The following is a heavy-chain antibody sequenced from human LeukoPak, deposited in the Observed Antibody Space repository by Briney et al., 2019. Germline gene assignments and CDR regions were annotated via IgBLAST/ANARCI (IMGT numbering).Heavy chain of an antibody. Sequence: GRSLRLSCAASGFTFSSYAMHWVRQAPGKGLEWVAVISYDGSNKYYADSVKGRFTISRDNSKNTLYLQMNSLRAEDTAVYYCARGIYCSSTSCPPYFDYWGQGTLVTVSS. CDR1: GFTFSSYA. J-gene: IGHJ4*02. D-gene: IGHD2-2*01. CDR2: ISYDGSNK. CDR3: ARGIYCSSTSCPPYFDY. V-gene: IGHV3-30*01.